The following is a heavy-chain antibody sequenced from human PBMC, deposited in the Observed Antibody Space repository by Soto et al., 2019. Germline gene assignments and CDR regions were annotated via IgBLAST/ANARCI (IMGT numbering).Heavy chain of an antibody. Sequence: SETLSLTCTVSCGSISSGGYYWSWIRQHPGKGLEWIGYIYYSGSTYYNPSLKSRVTISVDTSKNQFSLKLSSVTAADTAVYYCARDIRRRKARIAAAGTSSIYYGMDVWGQGTTVTVSS. CDR2: IYYSGST. D-gene: IGHD6-13*01. CDR1: CGSISSGGYY. CDR3: ARDIRRRKARIAAAGTSSIYYGMDV. V-gene: IGHV4-31*03. J-gene: IGHJ6*02.